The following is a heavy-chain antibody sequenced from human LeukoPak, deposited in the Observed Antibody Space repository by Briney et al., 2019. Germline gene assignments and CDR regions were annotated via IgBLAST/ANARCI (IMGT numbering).Heavy chain of an antibody. J-gene: IGHJ4*02. CDR1: GGTFSSYA. Sequence: SVKVSCKASGGTFSSYAISWVRQAPGQGLEWMGGIIPIFGTANYAQKFQGRVTITADESTSTAYMELSSLRSEDTAVYNCARAPPYLELLGGNFDYWGQGTLVTVSS. D-gene: IGHD1-26*01. CDR3: ARAPPYLELLGGNFDY. CDR2: IIPIFGTA. V-gene: IGHV1-69*13.